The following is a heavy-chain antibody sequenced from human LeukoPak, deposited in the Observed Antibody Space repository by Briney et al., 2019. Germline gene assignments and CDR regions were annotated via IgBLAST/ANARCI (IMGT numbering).Heavy chain of an antibody. J-gene: IGHJ5*02. CDR2: IWYDGTNK. CDR1: GXTFSSYG. Sequence: PGRSLRLSCAASGXTFSSYGMDWVRQAPGKGLEWVAAIWYDGTNKHYADSVKGRFTISRDNSKNTLYLQMNSLRAEDTAVYYCARDREYYDSSGYNRRFDPWGQGTLVTVSS. CDR3: ARDREYYDSSGYNRRFDP. D-gene: IGHD3-22*01. V-gene: IGHV3-33*01.